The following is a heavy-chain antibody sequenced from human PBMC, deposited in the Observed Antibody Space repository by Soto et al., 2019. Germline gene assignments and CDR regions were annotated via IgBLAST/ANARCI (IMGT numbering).Heavy chain of an antibody. D-gene: IGHD2-2*01. CDR1: GGSISGNYNY. Sequence: SETLSLTCTVSGGSISGNYNYWGWIRQPPGKGLEWIGSISYSGTTNYNPSLKSRVTISVDTSKNQLFLKLSSVTAADTAVYYCARPHCSSSNCPNWFDPWGQGTLVTVSS. CDR3: ARPHCSSSNCPNWFDP. V-gene: IGHV4-39*01. CDR2: ISYSGTT. J-gene: IGHJ5*02.